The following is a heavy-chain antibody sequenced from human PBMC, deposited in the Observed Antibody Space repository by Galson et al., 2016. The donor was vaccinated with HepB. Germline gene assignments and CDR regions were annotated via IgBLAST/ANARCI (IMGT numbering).Heavy chain of an antibody. CDR2: IYPGDSDT. CDR1: GYSFTSDW. J-gene: IGHJ4*02. D-gene: IGHD2-15*01. Sequence: QSGAEVKKPGESLKISCKGSGYSFTSDWIGWVRQMPGKGLEWMGIIYPGDSDTRYSLSFQGQVTISADKSISTAYLQWSSLKASDTAIYYCARRGEDCSGGSCWYYDYWRQGTLITVSS. V-gene: IGHV5-51*03. CDR3: ARRGEDCSGGSCWYYDY.